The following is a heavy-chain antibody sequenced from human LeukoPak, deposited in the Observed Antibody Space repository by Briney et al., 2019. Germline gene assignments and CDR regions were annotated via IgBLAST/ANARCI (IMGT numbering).Heavy chain of an antibody. J-gene: IGHJ2*01. CDR1: GGSFSGYY. CDR3: ARVLKGSSGQHWYFDL. V-gene: IGHV4-34*01. CDR2: INHSGST. D-gene: IGHD6-19*01. Sequence: SETLSLTCAVYGGSFSGYYWSWIRQPPGQGLEWIGEINHSGSTNYNPSLKSRVTISVDTSKNQFSLRLSSVTAADTAVYYCARVLKGSSGQHWYFDLWGRGTLVTVSS.